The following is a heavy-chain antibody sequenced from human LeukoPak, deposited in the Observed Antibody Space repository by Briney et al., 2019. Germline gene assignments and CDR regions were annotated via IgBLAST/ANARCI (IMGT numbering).Heavy chain of an antibody. CDR3: ARDNDCRGGTCFDY. V-gene: IGHV3-48*03. CDR1: GFTFRSYE. CDR2: ITSSGSTI. Sequence: GGSLRLSCAASGFTFRSYEMNCVRQAPGKGLEWVSYITSSGSTIYYADSVKGRFTISRDNAKDSLYLQMNSLRAEDTAVYYCARDNDCRGGTCFDYWGQGNLVTVSS. D-gene: IGHD2-15*01. J-gene: IGHJ4*02.